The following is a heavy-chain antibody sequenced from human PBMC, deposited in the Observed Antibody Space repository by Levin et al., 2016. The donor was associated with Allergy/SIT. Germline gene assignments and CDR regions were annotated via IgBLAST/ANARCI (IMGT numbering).Heavy chain of an antibody. D-gene: IGHD3-16*01. CDR2: IKQDGSEK. J-gene: IGHJ4*02. CDR1: GFTFSSYW. V-gene: IGHV3-7*03. CDR3: AKKAPDHLYYDYVWGSYPDY. Sequence: GGSLRLSCAASGFTFSSYWMSWVRQAPGKGLEWVANIKQDGSEKYYVDSVKGRFTISRDNSKNTLYLQMNSLRAEDTAVYYCAKKAPDHLYYDYVWGSYPDYWGPGNPGHRLL.